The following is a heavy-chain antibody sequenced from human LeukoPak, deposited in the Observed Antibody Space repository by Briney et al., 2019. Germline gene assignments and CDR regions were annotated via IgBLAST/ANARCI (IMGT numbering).Heavy chain of an antibody. CDR3: ARDRSCITFFGPRPNNWFAP. D-gene: IGHD3-3*01. Sequence: PSETLSLTCTVSGGSISSGGYYWSWIRQHPGKGLEWIGYIYYSGSTYYNPSLKSRVTISVDTSKNQFSLKLSSVTAADTAVYYCARDRSCITFFGPRPNNWFAPWGKETLVTVSS. CDR1: GGSISSGGYY. J-gene: IGHJ5*02. V-gene: IGHV4-31*03. CDR2: IYYSGST.